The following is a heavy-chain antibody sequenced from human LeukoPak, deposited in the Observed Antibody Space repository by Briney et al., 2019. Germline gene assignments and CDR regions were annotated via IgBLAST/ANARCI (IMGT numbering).Heavy chain of an antibody. J-gene: IGHJ4*02. CDR3: AGGSGTYSPDY. CDR2: ISSSSSDI. V-gene: IGHV3-21*01. D-gene: IGHD3-16*01. CDR1: EFPFSSYT. Sequence: GGSLRLSCAASEFPFSSYTMHWVRQAPGKGLEWVSSISSSSSDIHYAFSLKGRFTISRDNAKNSLYLQMISLRAEDTAVYYCAGGSGTYSPDYWGQGILVTVSS.